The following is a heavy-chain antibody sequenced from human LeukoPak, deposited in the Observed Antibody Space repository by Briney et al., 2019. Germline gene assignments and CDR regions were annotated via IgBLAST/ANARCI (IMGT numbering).Heavy chain of an antibody. CDR3: ARGSAAAVFDL. CDR1: GGSISSGGYS. V-gene: IGHV4-30-2*01. Sequence: SETLSLTCAVSGGSISSGGYSWRWIRQPPGKGLEWIGYIYHSGSTYYNPSLKSRVTISVDRSKNQFSLKLSSVTAADTAVYYCARGSAAAVFDLWGRGTLVTVSS. CDR2: IYHSGST. J-gene: IGHJ2*01. D-gene: IGHD6-13*01.